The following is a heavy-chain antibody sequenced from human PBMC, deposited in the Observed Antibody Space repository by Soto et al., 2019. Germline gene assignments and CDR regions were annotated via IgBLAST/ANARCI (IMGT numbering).Heavy chain of an antibody. J-gene: IGHJ5*02. V-gene: IGHV4-31*03. Sequence: SETLSLTCTVSGGSISSGGYYWSWIRQHPGKSLEWIGYIYYSGSTYYNPSLKSRVTISVDTSKNQFSLKLSSVTAAYTAVYYCASYYCSGGSCAFDPWGQGTLVTVSS. CDR3: ASYYCSGGSCAFDP. CDR2: IYYSGST. CDR1: GGSISSGGYY. D-gene: IGHD2-15*01.